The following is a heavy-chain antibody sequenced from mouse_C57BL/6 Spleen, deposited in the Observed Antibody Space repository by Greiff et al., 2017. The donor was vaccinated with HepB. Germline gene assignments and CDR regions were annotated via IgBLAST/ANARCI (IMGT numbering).Heavy chain of an antibody. CDR2: IHPNSGST. Sequence: QVQLQQPGAELVKPGASVKLSCKASGYTFTSYWMHWVKQRPGQGLEWIGMIHPNSGSTNYTEKFKSKATLPVDKSSSTAYMQLSSLTSEDSAVYYCAKGGYDSVGYAMDYWGQGTSVTVSS. CDR1: GYTFTSYW. V-gene: IGHV1-64*01. D-gene: IGHD2-4*01. CDR3: AKGGYDSVGYAMDY. J-gene: IGHJ4*01.